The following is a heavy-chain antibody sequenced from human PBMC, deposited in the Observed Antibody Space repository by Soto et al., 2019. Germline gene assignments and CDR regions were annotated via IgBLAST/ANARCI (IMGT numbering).Heavy chain of an antibody. J-gene: IGHJ4*02. V-gene: IGHV3-48*01. CDR3: ARDRAEDY. Sequence: EVQLVESGGGLVQLGGSLRLSCAARGFTFGGYGMTWFRQAPGKGLEWVSYISSSSSTIYYADSVEGRFTISRDNAKNSLYLQMNSLRAEDTAVYYCARDRAEDYWGQGTLVTVSS. CDR1: GFTFGGYG. CDR2: ISSSSSTI.